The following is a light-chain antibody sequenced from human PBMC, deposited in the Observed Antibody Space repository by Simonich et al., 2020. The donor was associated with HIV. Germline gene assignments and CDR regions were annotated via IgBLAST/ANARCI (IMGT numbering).Light chain of an antibody. J-gene: IGLJ3*02. V-gene: IGLV2-14*01. CDR1: SSDVGDYNY. CDR2: DVN. Sequence: QSALTQPASVSGSPGQSITISCTGTSSDVGDYNYVSWYQQHPGKAPKLIRFDVNKRSSGFSNRFSGSKSGNAASLTISGLQTEDEADYYCSSYTRSSTWVFGGGTKLTVL. CDR3: SSYTRSSTWV.